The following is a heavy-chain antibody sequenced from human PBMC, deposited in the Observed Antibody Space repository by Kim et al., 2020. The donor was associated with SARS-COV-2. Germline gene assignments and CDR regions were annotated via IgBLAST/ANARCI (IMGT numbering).Heavy chain of an antibody. CDR3: AKGVTNSGFDY. D-gene: IGHD4-17*01. J-gene: IGHJ4*02. V-gene: IGHV3-23*01. CDR2: ISWDGTRT. CDR1: GFTFDTSP. Sequence: GGSLRLSCAASGFTFDTSPMGWVRQAPGKGLEWVSRISWDGTRTYYADSVKGRVTMSSDKSKNTVYLHMNSLRVEDTAVYYCAKGVTNSGFDYWRQGTQVTVSS.